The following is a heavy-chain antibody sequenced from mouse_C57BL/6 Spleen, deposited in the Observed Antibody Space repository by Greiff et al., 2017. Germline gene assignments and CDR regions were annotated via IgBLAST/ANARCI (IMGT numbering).Heavy chain of an antibody. Sequence: EVKLVESVAELVRPGASVKLSCTASGFNFKNTYMHWVKQRPEQGLEWIGRIDPANGNTKYAPKFQGKATITADTSSNTAYLQLSSLTSEDTAIYYCARGGMGPYAMDYWGQGTSVTVSS. D-gene: IGHD2-3*01. CDR3: ARGGMGPYAMDY. V-gene: IGHV14-3*01. CDR1: GFNFKNTY. CDR2: IDPANGNT. J-gene: IGHJ4*01.